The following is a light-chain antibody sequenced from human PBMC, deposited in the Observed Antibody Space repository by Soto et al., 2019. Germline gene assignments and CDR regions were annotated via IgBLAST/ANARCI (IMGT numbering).Light chain of an antibody. J-gene: IGLJ1*01. CDR1: SSDVGAYNY. V-gene: IGLV2-8*01. CDR3: SSYAGSKNFV. Sequence: QSALTQPPSASGSPGQSVTISCTGASSDVGAYNYVSWYQQHPGKAPKLLIYEVNKRPSGVPDRFSGSKSGNTASLTVSGLQAEDEADYYCSSYAGSKNFVFGTGTKVTVL. CDR2: EVN.